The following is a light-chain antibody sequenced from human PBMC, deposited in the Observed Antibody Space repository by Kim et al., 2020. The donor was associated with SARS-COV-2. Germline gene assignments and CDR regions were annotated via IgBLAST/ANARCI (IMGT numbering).Light chain of an antibody. CDR3: NSRDNSGDHVV. Sequence: ALGQTVRITCQGDSLTTYYASWYQQKPGQAPILLIYGKNNRPSGIPDRFSGSSAGNTASLTVTGAQAVDEADYYCNSRDNSGDHVVFGGGTQLTVL. CDR1: SLTTYY. CDR2: GKN. V-gene: IGLV3-19*01. J-gene: IGLJ2*01.